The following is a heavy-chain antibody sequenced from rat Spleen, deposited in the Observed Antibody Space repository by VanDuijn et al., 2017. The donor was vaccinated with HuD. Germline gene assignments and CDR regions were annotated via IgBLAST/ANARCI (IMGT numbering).Heavy chain of an antibody. CDR3: AKMPPMGDYFDC. D-gene: IGHD1-7*01. CDR1: GFTFSDYN. V-gene: IGHV5-7*01. J-gene: IGHJ2*01. CDR2: ISYDGSNT. Sequence: EVQLEESGGGLVQPGRSLKLSCAASGFTFSDYNMAWVRQAPRKGLEWVATISYDGSNTYYRDSVKGRFTVSRDNAKSTLYLQMGSLRSEDTATYYCAKMPPMGDYFDCWGQGVKVTVSS.